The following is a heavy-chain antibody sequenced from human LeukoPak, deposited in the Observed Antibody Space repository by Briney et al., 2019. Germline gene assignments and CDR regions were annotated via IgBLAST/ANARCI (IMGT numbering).Heavy chain of an antibody. V-gene: IGHV3-30*02. J-gene: IGHJ4*02. CDR1: GFTFSSYG. CDR2: IRYDGSNK. Sequence: GGSLRLSCAASGFTFSSYGMHWVRQAPGKGLECVAFIRYDGSNKYYADSVKGRFTISRDNSKNTLYLQMNSLRAEDTAVYYCAKDQEIVVVPAAIDYWGQGTLVTVSS. D-gene: IGHD2-2*01. CDR3: AKDQEIVVVPAAIDY.